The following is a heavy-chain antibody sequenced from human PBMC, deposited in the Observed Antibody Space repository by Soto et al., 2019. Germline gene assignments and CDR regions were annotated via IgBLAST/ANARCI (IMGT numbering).Heavy chain of an antibody. CDR1: GFTFRNAW. Sequence: EVQLVESGGGLVKPGGSLRLSCAASGFTFRNAWMSWVRQAPGKGLEWVGRIKSKTDGGTTDYAAPVKGRFTIPRDDSESTLSLQMNSLKADDTAVYYCTTVRYGSFPFYWGQGTMVTVSS. CDR2: IKSKTDGGTT. V-gene: IGHV3-15*01. D-gene: IGHD3-10*01. CDR3: TTVRYGSFPFY. J-gene: IGHJ3*01.